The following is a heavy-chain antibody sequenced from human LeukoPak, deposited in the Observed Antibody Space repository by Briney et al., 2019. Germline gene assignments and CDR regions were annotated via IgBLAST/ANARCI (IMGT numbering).Heavy chain of an antibody. D-gene: IGHD3-16*01. CDR3: ARDRLSLGAFDI. CDR1: GGSMNTISYY. Sequence: SSETLPLTCTVSGGSMNTISYYWVWIRQAPEKGLEWIGSVYSRGSIYSNPSLRSRVTISLDTSKNQFSLNLSSVTVADTAVYYCARDRLSLGAFDIWGPGTTVIVSS. J-gene: IGHJ3*02. CDR2: VYSRGSI. V-gene: IGHV4-39*07.